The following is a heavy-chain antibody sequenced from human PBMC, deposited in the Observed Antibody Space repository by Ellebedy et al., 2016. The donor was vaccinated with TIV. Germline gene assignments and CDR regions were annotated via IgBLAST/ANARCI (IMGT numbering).Heavy chain of an antibody. CDR2: IYYSGST. CDR3: ARVRRNYSNYLTPTKYYFDY. V-gene: IGHV4-59*12. J-gene: IGHJ4*02. Sequence: SETLSLTCTVSGGSISSYYWSWIRQPPGKGLEWIGYIYYSGSTNYNPSLKSRVTISVDTSKNQFSLKLSSVTAADTAVYYCARVRRNYSNYLTPTKYYFDYWGQGTLVTVSS. CDR1: GGSISSYY. D-gene: IGHD4-11*01.